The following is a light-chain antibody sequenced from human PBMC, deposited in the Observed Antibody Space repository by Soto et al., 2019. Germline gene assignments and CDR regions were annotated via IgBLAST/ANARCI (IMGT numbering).Light chain of an antibody. CDR1: QSVSSSY. Sequence: EIVLTQSPGSLSLSPGESATLSCRARQSVSSSYLAWYQHKPGQAPRLLIYGASSRATGIPDRFSGSGSGTDFTLTISRLEPEDFAVYYCQQYGSSPHTFGQGTKLEIK. V-gene: IGKV3-20*01. CDR2: GAS. CDR3: QQYGSSPHT. J-gene: IGKJ2*01.